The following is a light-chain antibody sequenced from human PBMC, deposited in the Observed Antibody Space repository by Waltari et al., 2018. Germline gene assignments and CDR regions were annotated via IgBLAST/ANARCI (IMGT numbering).Light chain of an antibody. CDR2: GAS. Sequence: EIVMTQSPATLSLSPGERATLSCRASQSVSSSLAWYQQKPGQAPRLLIYGASYRATGIPDRFSGSGSGTDFTLTISSLEPEDVAVYYCLQRSNWIFTFGPGTKLEIK. J-gene: IGKJ3*01. CDR1: QSVSSS. CDR3: LQRSNWIFT. V-gene: IGKV3-15*01.